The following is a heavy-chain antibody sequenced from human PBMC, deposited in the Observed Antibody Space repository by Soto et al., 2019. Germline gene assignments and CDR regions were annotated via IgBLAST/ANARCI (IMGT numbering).Heavy chain of an antibody. CDR1: GFTFTRYS. CDR3: ARSGLALPYSASHWFDP. V-gene: IGHV3-21*06. Sequence: GGSLRLSCAASGFTFTRYSMNWVRQAPGKGLEWVSSISSTTNYIFYGDSMKGRFTISRDNAKNSLYLEMNSLRAEDTAVYYCARSGLALPYSASHWFDPWGHGTLVTVSS. CDR2: ISSTTNYI. J-gene: IGHJ5*02. D-gene: IGHD3-22*01.